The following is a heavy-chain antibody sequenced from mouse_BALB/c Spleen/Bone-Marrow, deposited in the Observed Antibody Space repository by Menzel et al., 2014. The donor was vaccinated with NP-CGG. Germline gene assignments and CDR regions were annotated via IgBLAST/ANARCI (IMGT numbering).Heavy chain of an antibody. CDR1: GFTFSSYT. CDR3: ARHYYGSSYFDY. D-gene: IGHD1-1*01. CDR2: ISNGGGST. V-gene: IGHV5-12-2*01. J-gene: IGHJ2*01. Sequence: EVKLVESGGGLVQPGGSLKLSCAASGFTFSSYTMSWVRQTPEKRLEWVAYISNGGGSTYYPDTVKGRFTISRDNAKNTLYLQMSSLKSEDTAMYYCARHYYGSSYFDYWGQGTTLTVPS.